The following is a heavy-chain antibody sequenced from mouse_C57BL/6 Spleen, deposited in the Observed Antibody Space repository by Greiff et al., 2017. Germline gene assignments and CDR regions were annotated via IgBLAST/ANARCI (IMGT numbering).Heavy chain of an antibody. CDR2: IYPRDGST. Sequence: QVQLQQSGPELVKPGASVQLSCKASGYTFTSYDINWVKQRPGQGLEWIGWIYPRDGSTKYNEKFKGKATLTVDTSSSTAYMELHSLTSADAAVYFCAIGSSPVAYWGQGTLVTVSA. CDR1: GYTFTSYD. D-gene: IGHD1-1*01. V-gene: IGHV1-85*01. CDR3: AIGSSPVAY. J-gene: IGHJ3*01.